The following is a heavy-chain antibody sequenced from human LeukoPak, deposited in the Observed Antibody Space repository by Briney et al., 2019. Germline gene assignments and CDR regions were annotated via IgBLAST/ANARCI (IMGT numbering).Heavy chain of an antibody. CDR2: SNTDGSST. V-gene: IGHV3-74*01. D-gene: IGHD4-11*01. CDR3: ARGYSDYYYFDS. CDR1: GFTFSRYW. Sequence: GGSLRLSCAASGFTFSRYWMHWVRQAPGKGLVWVSRSNTDGSSTNCADSVKGRFTISRDNAKSTLYLQMNSLRAEDTAVYYCARGYSDYYYFDSWGQGTLVTVSS. J-gene: IGHJ4*02.